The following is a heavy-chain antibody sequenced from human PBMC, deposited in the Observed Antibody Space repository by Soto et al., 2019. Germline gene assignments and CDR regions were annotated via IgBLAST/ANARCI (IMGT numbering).Heavy chain of an antibody. Sequence: PGGSLRLSCAASGFTFSSYAMSWVRQAPGKGLEWVSAISGSGGSTYYADSVKGRFTISRDNSKNTLYLQMNSLRAEDTAAYYCAHFPLRYFDWSHLMDVWGQGTTVTVSS. D-gene: IGHD3-9*01. CDR3: AHFPLRYFDWSHLMDV. CDR2: ISGSGGST. V-gene: IGHV3-23*01. J-gene: IGHJ6*02. CDR1: GFTFSSYA.